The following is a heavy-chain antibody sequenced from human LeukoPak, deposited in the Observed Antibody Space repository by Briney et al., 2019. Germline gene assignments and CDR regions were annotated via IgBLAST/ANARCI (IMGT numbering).Heavy chain of an antibody. J-gene: IGHJ4*02. D-gene: IGHD1-7*01. CDR3: ASQTGTTRALDY. CDR2: ISGSGGST. CDR1: GFTFSSYA. Sequence: PGGSLRLFCAASGFTFSSYAMSWVRQAPGKGLEWASAISGSGGSTYYADSVKGRFTISRDNSKNTLYLQMNSLRAEDTAVYYCASQTGTTRALDYWGQGTLVTVSS. V-gene: IGHV3-23*01.